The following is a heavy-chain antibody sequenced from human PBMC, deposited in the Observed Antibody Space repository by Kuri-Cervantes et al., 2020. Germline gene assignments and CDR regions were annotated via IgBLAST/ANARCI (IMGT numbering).Heavy chain of an antibody. J-gene: IGHJ6*02. D-gene: IGHD1-26*01. CDR2: INPNSGGT. CDR1: GYTLTGYY. Sequence: ASVKVSCKASGYTLTGYYMHWVRQAPGQGLEWMGWINPNSGGTNYAQKFQGRVTMTRDTSISTAYMELSRLRSDDTAVYYCARKVGKPYYYYGMDVWGQGTTVTVSS. CDR3: ARKVGKPYYYYGMDV. V-gene: IGHV1-2*02.